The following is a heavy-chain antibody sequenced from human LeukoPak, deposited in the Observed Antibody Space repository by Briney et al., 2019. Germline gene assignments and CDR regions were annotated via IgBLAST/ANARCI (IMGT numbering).Heavy chain of an antibody. CDR3: ARGFRKIEY. V-gene: IGHV3-23*01. CDR2: ISGSGDNT. Sequence: GGSLRLSCAASGFTFSRHAMSWVRQAPGKGLDWVSGISGSGDNTYDADSVKGRFTISRDNSKNTVYLQMNGLRAEDTAVYYCARGFRKIEYWGQGTLVTVSS. CDR1: GFTFSRHA. J-gene: IGHJ4*02.